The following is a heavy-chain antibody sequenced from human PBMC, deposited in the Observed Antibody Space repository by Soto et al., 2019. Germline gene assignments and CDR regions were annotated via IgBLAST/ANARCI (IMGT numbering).Heavy chain of an antibody. J-gene: IGHJ4*02. V-gene: IGHV4-34*01. CDR3: SIAARGSVDY. CDR2: INHSGST. D-gene: IGHD6-6*01. Sequence: PSETLSLTCAVYGGSFSGYYWSWIRQPPGKGLEWIGEINHSGSTNYNPSLKSRVTISVDTSKSQFSLKLSSVTAADTAVYYCSIAARGSVDYWGQGTLVTVSS. CDR1: GGSFSGYY.